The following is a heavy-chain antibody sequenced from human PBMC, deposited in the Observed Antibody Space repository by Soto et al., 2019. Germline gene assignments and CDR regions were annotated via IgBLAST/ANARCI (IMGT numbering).Heavy chain of an antibody. Sequence: SETLSLTCTVSGGSISSYYWSWIRQPPGKGLEWIGYIYYSGSTNYNPSLKSRVTISVDTSKNQFSLKLSSVTAADTAVYYCARLRTTMVRGPRRWFDPWGQGTLVTVSS. CDR2: IYYSGST. J-gene: IGHJ5*02. V-gene: IGHV4-59*08. CDR1: GGSISSYY. D-gene: IGHD3-10*01. CDR3: ARLRTTMVRGPRRWFDP.